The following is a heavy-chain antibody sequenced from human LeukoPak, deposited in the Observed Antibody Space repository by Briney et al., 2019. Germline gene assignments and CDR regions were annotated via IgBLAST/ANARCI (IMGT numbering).Heavy chain of an antibody. D-gene: IGHD5-18*01. CDR1: GGSISSYY. CDR2: IYYSGST. Sequence: PSETLSLTCTVSGGSISSYYWSWIRQPPGKGLEWIGYIYYSGSTNYNPSLKSRVTISVDTSKNQFSLKLSSVTAADTAVYYCARDGDEYSYGYGDAFDIWGQGTMVTVSS. CDR3: ARDGDEYSYGYGDAFDI. V-gene: IGHV4-59*01. J-gene: IGHJ3*02.